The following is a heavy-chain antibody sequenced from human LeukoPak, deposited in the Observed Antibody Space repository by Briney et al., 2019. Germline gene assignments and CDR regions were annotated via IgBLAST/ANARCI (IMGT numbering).Heavy chain of an antibody. J-gene: IGHJ4*02. CDR3: AKDASYYCSSTSCLFDY. Sequence: PGRSLRLSCAASGFTFSSYGMHWVRQAPGKGLEWVAVISYDGSNKYYADFVKGRFTISRDNSKNTLYLQMNSLRAEDTAVYYCAKDASYYCSSTSCLFDYWGQGTLVTVSS. D-gene: IGHD2-2*01. CDR1: GFTFSSYG. V-gene: IGHV3-30*18. CDR2: ISYDGSNK.